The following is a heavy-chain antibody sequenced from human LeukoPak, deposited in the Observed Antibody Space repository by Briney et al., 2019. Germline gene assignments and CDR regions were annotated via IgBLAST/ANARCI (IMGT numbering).Heavy chain of an antibody. Sequence: SVKVSCKASGYTFTGYYMHWVRQAPGQGLEWMGWINPNSGGTNYAQKFQGRVTMTRDTSISTAYMELSRLRSDDTAVYYCARVWGGDIVDAFDIWGQGTMVTVSS. D-gene: IGHD2-15*01. J-gene: IGHJ3*02. V-gene: IGHV1-2*02. CDR2: INPNSGGT. CDR1: GYTFTGYY. CDR3: ARVWGGDIVDAFDI.